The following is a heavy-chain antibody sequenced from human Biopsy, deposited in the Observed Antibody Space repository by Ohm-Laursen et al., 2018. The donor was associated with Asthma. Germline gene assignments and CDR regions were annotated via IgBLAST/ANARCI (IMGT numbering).Heavy chain of an antibody. D-gene: IGHD1-1*01. V-gene: IGHV3-30*01. J-gene: IGHJ3*02. CDR3: VRDGTDDAFDI. CDR2: ISKDASTQ. Sequence: SLRVSCAAFGFSFSNFAIHWVRQAPGKGLEWVGVISKDASTQDYADSVKGRFTMARDNSKNTLDLQMNSLREEDTAVYYCVRDGTDDAFDIWGQGTVVSVSS. CDR1: GFSFSNFA.